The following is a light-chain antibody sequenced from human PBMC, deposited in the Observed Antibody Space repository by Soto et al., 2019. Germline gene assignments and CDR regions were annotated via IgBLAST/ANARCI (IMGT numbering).Light chain of an antibody. V-gene: IGKV3-15*01. J-gene: IGKJ1*01. CDR1: QNVDNR. Sequence: IVMTQSPATLSVSPGESATLSCRAGQNVDNRLAWYQQRPGQAPRLLIYAASSLQSGVPSRFSGSGSGTDFTLTISSLQPEDFATYYCQQSYSTPRTFGQGTKVDIK. CDR3: QQSYSTPRT. CDR2: AAS.